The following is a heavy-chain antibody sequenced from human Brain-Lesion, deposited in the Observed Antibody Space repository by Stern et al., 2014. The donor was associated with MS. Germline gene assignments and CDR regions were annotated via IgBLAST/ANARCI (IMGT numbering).Heavy chain of an antibody. V-gene: IGHV3-7*01. J-gene: IGHJ4*02. CDR1: GFTFSNYW. CDR3: AKGGGMMHEF. CDR2: IKHDGSEK. D-gene: IGHD2-15*01. Sequence: EVQLVESGGGLVQPGGSLRLSCAVSGFTFSNYWMSWFRQAPGKGLEWVANIKHDGSEKYYVNSVKGRFTISRDNAKNSLYLEMDSLRVEDTAVYYCAKGGGMMHEFWGQGTLVTVSS.